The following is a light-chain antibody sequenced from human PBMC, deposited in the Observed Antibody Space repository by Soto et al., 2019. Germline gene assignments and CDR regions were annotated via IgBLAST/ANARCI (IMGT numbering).Light chain of an antibody. CDR3: QSYDSSLSGVV. CDR1: SSNIGAGYD. J-gene: IGLJ2*01. V-gene: IGLV1-40*01. CDR2: GNI. Sequence: QSVLTQPPSVSGAPGQRVTISCTGSSSNIGAGYDVQWYQQLPGTAPKVLIYGNINRPSGVPDRFSGSKSGTSASLAITGLQAEDEADYYCQSYDSSLSGVVLGGGTKLTVL.